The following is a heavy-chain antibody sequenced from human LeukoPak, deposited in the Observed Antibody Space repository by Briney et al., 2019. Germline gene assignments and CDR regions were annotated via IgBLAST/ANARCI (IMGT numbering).Heavy chain of an antibody. J-gene: IGHJ5*02. V-gene: IGHV3-23*01. D-gene: IGHD1-14*01. CDR2: ISNGGGST. Sequence: PGGSLRLSCAASGFTFSTYAMSWVRQAPGKGLEWVSTISNGGGSTYYADSVKGRFTISRDYSKNTLYLQMDSLRAEDTALYYCAKGSGINHYHWIDPWGQGTLVTVSS. CDR1: GFTFSTYA. CDR3: AKGSGINHYHWIDP.